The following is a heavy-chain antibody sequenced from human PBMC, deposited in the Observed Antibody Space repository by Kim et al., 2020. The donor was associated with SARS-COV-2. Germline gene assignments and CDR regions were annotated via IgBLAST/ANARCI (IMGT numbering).Heavy chain of an antibody. V-gene: IGHV4-59*01. CDR2: IYYSGST. CDR1: GGSISSYY. CDR3: ARGDRVATIFHYYYYMDV. Sequence: SETLSITCTVSGGSISSYYWSWIRQPPGKGLEWIGYIYYSGSTNYNPSLKSRVTISVDTSKNQFSLKLSSVTAADTAVYYCARGDRVATIFHYYYYMDVWGKGTTVTVSS. J-gene: IGHJ6*03. D-gene: IGHD5-12*01.